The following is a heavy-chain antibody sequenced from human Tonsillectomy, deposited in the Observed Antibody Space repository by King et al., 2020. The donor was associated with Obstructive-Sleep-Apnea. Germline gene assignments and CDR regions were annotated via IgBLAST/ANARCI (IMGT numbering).Heavy chain of an antibody. CDR3: ARDLDIVVVPVANYFYYGMDV. Sequence: VQLVESGGGVVQPGRSLRLSCAASRFTFSSYAMYWVRRAPGKGLEWVAVISYDGSNKYYADSVKGRFTISRDNSKNTMYLQMNSLRAEDTAVYYCARDLDIVVVPVANYFYYGMDVWGQGTTVTVSS. V-gene: IGHV3-30*04. CDR1: RFTFSSYA. CDR2: ISYDGSNK. J-gene: IGHJ6*02. D-gene: IGHD2-2*03.